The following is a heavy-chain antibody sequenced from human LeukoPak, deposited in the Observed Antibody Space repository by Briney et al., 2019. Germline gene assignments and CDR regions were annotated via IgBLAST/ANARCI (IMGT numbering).Heavy chain of an antibody. D-gene: IGHD6-19*01. V-gene: IGHV4-34*01. CDR1: GGSFSGYY. J-gene: IGHJ4*02. Sequence: PSETLSLTCAVYGGSFSGYYWSWIRQPPGKGLEWIGEINHSGSTNYNPSLKSRVTISVDTSKNQFSLKLSSVTAADTAVYYCARGKRSDWYGTDYWGQGTLVTVSS. CDR2: INHSGST. CDR3: ARGKRSDWYGTDY.